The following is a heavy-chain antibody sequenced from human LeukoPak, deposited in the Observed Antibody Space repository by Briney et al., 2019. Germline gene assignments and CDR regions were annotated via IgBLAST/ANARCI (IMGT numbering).Heavy chain of an antibody. J-gene: IGHJ4*02. Sequence: PSETLSLTCTVSGGSISSYYWSWIRQPPGKGLEWIGYIYYSGSTNYNPSLKSRVTISVDTSKNQFSLRLSSVTAADTAVYFLARVPKVRGVIMIFDYWGQGTLVTVSS. V-gene: IGHV4-59*08. D-gene: IGHD3-10*01. CDR2: IYYSGST. CDR1: GGSISSYY. CDR3: ARVPKVRGVIMIFDY.